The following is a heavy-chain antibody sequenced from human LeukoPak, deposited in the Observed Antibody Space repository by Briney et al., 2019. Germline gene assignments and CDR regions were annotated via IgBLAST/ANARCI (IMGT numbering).Heavy chain of an antibody. J-gene: IGHJ4*02. D-gene: IGHD3-22*01. Sequence: PGGSLRLSCAASGFTFTNYVMSWVRQAPGKGLEWVSTISGSGGSAYYADSVTGRFTISRDNSKNTLYLQMNSLRAEDTALYYCAKEKDSGYYYFDYWGQGTLVTVSS. CDR2: ISGSGGSA. V-gene: IGHV3-23*01. CDR3: AKEKDSGYYYFDY. CDR1: GFTFTNYV.